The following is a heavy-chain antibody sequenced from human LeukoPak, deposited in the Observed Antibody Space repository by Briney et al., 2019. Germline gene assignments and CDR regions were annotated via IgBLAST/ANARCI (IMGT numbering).Heavy chain of an antibody. J-gene: IGHJ6*02. D-gene: IGHD2-15*01. CDR1: GFTFRTYW. Sequence: GRSLRLSCTASGFTFRTYWMNWVRQAPGKGLEWVAKINQDGDEKYYVGSVQGRFTISRDNSKNTLYLQMNSLRAEDTAVYYCACHEEGYCSGGSCYPVGYYYGMDVWGQGTTVTVSS. CDR2: INQDGDEK. CDR3: ACHEEGYCSGGSCYPVGYYYGMDV. V-gene: IGHV3-7*01.